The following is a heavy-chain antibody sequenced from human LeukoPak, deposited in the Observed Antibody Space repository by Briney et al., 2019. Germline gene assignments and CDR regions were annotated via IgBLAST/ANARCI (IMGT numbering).Heavy chain of an antibody. Sequence: GASVKVSCKASGGTFSSYAISWVRQAPGQGLEWMGGIIPIFGTANYAQKFQGRVTITADKSTSTAYMELSSLRSEDTAVYYCARDGYCSGGSCCSTFTWFDPWGQGTLVTVSS. V-gene: IGHV1-69*06. J-gene: IGHJ5*02. CDR2: IIPIFGTA. CDR3: ARDGYCSGGSCCSTFTWFDP. D-gene: IGHD2-15*01. CDR1: GGTFSSYA.